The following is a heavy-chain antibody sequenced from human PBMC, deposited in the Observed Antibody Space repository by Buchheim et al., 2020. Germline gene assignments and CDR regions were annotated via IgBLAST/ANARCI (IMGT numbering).Heavy chain of an antibody. V-gene: IGHV4-39*01. CDR1: GGSISSSNYY. J-gene: IGHJ4*02. D-gene: IGHD3-16*02. Sequence: QLQLQESGPGLVKPSETLSLTCTVSGGSISSSNYYWGWIRQPPGKGLEWIGSIYYSGRTYYNPSLKSRVTISVDTSKNQFSLKLSSVTAAETAVYFCARLGYYDYVWGSYRSPQIDYWGQGTL. CDR2: IYYSGRT. CDR3: ARLGYYDYVWGSYRSPQIDY.